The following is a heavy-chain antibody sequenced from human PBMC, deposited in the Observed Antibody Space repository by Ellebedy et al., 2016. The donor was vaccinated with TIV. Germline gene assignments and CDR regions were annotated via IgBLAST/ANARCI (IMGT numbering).Heavy chain of an antibody. J-gene: IGHJ4*02. CDR3: AKGKVDNWMDAGSIDY. Sequence: PGGSLRLSCAASGFTFSNFDMDWVRQAPAKGLEWVPVISHDESLKFYADSVKGRFSISRDNSKNTLYLQMNSLRVEDTAVYYCAKGKVDNWMDAGSIDYWGQGSLVTVSS. CDR1: GFTFSNFD. V-gene: IGHV3-30*18. D-gene: IGHD1-20*01. CDR2: ISHDESLK.